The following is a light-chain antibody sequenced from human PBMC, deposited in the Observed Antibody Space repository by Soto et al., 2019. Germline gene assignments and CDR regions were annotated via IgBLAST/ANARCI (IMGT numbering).Light chain of an antibody. CDR3: HQYVSSPQT. J-gene: IGKJ1*01. CDR1: QSLSSSY. Sequence: EIVLTQSPGTLSLSPGERATLSCRASQSLSSSYLAWYQQKPGQAPRLLIYGASSRATGIPDRFSGSGSGTHFTLTISRLEPEDFAVYYCHQYVSSPQTFGQGTKVDIK. V-gene: IGKV3-20*01. CDR2: GAS.